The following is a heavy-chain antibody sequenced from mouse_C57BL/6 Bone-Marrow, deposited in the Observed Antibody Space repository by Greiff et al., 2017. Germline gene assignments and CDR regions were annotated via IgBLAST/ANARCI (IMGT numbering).Heavy chain of an antibody. V-gene: IGHV1-39*01. D-gene: IGHD1-1*01. CDR1: GYSFTDYN. Sequence: VQLQQSGPELVKPGASVKISCKASGYSFTDYNMNWVKQSNGKSLEWIGVINPNYGTTSYNQKFKGKATLTVDQSSSTAYMQLNSLTSDDSAVYYCAGGGTTVVAPYYAMDYWGQGTSVTVSS. J-gene: IGHJ4*01. CDR3: AGGGTTVVAPYYAMDY. CDR2: INPNYGTT.